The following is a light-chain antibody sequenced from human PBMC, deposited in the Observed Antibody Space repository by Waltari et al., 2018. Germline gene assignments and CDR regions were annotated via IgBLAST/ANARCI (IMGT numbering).Light chain of an antibody. CDR1: QSISSN. Sequence: EIVLTQSPATLSVSPGEGATLSCRASQSISSNLAWYQQKTGQAPSLLIYDASTRATDIPARFSGSGSGTEFTLTISSLQSEDFAVYYCQHYGNWPPYTFGQGSKLDIK. J-gene: IGKJ2*01. CDR2: DAS. V-gene: IGKV3-15*01. CDR3: QHYGNWPPYT.